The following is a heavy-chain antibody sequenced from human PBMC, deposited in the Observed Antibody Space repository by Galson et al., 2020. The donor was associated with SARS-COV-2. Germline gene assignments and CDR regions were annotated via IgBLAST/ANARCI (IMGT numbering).Heavy chain of an antibody. CDR3: AKIGSYSPAQYFDY. D-gene: IGHD3-16*01. CDR2: NSGRGGYR. CDR1: GITFSSHA. J-gene: IGHJ4*02. V-gene: IGHV3-23*01. Sequence: GESLKISCAASGITFSSHAMSWVRPAPGKGLEWVSGNSGRGGYRYYADSVKGRFTITRDNSKNTLYLQMNSLSAEDTAVYYCAKIGSYSPAQYFDYWGQGTLVTVSS.